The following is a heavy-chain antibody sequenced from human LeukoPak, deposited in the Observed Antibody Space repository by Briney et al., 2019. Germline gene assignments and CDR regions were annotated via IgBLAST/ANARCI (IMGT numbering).Heavy chain of an antibody. J-gene: IGHJ3*02. CDR1: GFTFSDYY. V-gene: IGHV3-11*06. CDR3: AGSVTPGIAAAGSDAFDI. Sequence: PGGSLRLSCAASGFTFSDYYMSWIRQAPGKGLEWVSYISSSSSYTNYADSVKGRFTISRDNAKNSLYLQMNSLRAEDTAVYYCAGSVTPGIAAAGSDAFDIWGQGTMVTVSS. CDR2: ISSSSSYT. D-gene: IGHD6-13*01.